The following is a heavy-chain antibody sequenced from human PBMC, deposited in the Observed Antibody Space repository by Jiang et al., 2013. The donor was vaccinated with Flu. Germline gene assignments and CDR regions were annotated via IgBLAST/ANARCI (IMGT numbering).Heavy chain of an antibody. Sequence: VQLLESGGGLVQPGGSLRLSCAASGFTFSTYAMHWVRQAPGKGLEYVSAISGNGGSTYYANSVKGRFTISRDNSQNTLYLQMGSLRAEDMAVYYCARDLSGGWSYYEWDYFDYWGQGTLVTVSS. J-gene: IGHJ4*02. V-gene: IGHV3-64*01. CDR2: ISGNGGST. D-gene: IGHD1-26*01. CDR3: ARDLSGGWSYYEWDYFDY. CDR1: GFTFSTYA.